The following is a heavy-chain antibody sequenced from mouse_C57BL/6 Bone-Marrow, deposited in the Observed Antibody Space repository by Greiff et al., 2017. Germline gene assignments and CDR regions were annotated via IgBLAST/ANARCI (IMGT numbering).Heavy chain of an antibody. J-gene: IGHJ4*01. Sequence: EVHLVESGEGLVKPGGSLKLSCAASGFTFSSYAMSWVRQTPEKRLEWVAYISSGGDYIYYADTVKGRFTISRDNARNTLYLQMSSLKSEDTAMYYCTRSSFITTAFYAMDYWGQGTSVTVSS. CDR3: TRSSFITTAFYAMDY. V-gene: IGHV5-9-1*02. CDR2: ISSGGDYI. CDR1: GFTFSSYA. D-gene: IGHD1-1*01.